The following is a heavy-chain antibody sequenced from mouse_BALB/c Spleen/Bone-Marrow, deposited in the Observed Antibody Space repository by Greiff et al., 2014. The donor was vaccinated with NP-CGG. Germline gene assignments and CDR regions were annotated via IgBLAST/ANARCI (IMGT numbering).Heavy chain of an antibody. J-gene: IGHJ2*01. D-gene: IGHD1-1*01. CDR3: ARDTTVGY. Sequence: QVQLQQSGAELMKPGASVKISCEATGYTFSSYWIEWVKQRPGHGLEWIGEILPGSGSTNYNEKFKGKATFAADTSSNTAYMQLSSLTSEDSAVYYCARDTTVGYWGQGTTLTVSS. V-gene: IGHV1-9*01. CDR2: ILPGSGST. CDR1: GYTFSSYW.